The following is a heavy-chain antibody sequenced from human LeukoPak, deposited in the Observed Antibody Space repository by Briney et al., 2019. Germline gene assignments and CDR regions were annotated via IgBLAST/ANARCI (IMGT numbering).Heavy chain of an antibody. CDR1: GYSFTSYW. Sequence: GESLQISCQGSGYSFTSYWIGWVRQLPGKGLEWMGIIYPGDSDTRYSPSFQGQVTISADKSISTAYLQWSSLKASDTAMYYCARPLNPGIAVAGSVRFDYWGQGTLVTVSS. J-gene: IGHJ4*02. CDR2: IYPGDSDT. V-gene: IGHV5-51*01. D-gene: IGHD6-19*01. CDR3: ARPLNPGIAVAGSVRFDY.